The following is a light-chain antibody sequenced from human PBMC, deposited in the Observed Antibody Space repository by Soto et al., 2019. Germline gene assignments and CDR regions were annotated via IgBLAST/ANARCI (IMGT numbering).Light chain of an antibody. CDR1: SSNIGNNY. J-gene: IGLJ2*01. V-gene: IGLV1-51*01. CDR2: DND. Sequence: QSVLTQPPSVSVAPGQKVTISCSGSSSNIGNNYVSWYQQLPGAAPKLPIDDNDKRPSGIPDRFSGSKSGTSATLGITGLQTGDEADYFCGTWDSSLSVVVFGGGTKLTVL. CDR3: GTWDSSLSVVV.